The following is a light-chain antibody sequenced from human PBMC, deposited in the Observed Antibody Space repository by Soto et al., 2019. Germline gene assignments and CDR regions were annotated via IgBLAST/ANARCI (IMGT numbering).Light chain of an antibody. CDR2: RNN. J-gene: IGLJ2*01. CDR3: AAWDDSLSGPV. V-gene: IGLV1-47*01. CDR1: SSNIGSNY. Sequence: QSVLTQPPSASGTPGQRVTISCSGSSSNIGSNYVYWYQQLPGTAPKLLIYRNNQRPSGVPDRFSGSKSGTSASLAISGPRSEYEADYYCAAWDDSLSGPVFGGGTKLTVL.